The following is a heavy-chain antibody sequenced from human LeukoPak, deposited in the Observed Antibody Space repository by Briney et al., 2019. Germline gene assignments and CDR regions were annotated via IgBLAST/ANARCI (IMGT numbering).Heavy chain of an antibody. CDR1: GGSISSYY. J-gene: IGHJ4*02. Sequence: SETLSLTCTVSGGSISSYYWSWIRQPPGKGLEWIGYIYTSGSTNYNPSLKSRVTISVDTSKNQFSLKLRSVTAADTAVYYCATSLVATDLFDYWGQGTLVTVSS. D-gene: IGHD5-12*01. CDR3: ATSLVATDLFDY. V-gene: IGHV4-4*09. CDR2: IYTSGST.